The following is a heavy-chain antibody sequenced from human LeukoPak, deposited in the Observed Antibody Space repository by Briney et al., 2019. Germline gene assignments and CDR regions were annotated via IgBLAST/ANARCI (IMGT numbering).Heavy chain of an antibody. D-gene: IGHD6-19*01. J-gene: IGHJ4*02. CDR3: AKDSLQQIGLAGTAFDY. CDR1: GFTFDDYT. Sequence: GGSLRLSCAASGFTFDDYTMHWVRQTPGKGLEWVSAIRWYGNTTYYAYSVKGRVTISRDNNKNSLYLQMNSLRTEDSGFYYCAKDSLQQIGLAGTAFDYWAEEPVVSVP. V-gene: IGHV3-43*01. CDR2: IRWYGNTT.